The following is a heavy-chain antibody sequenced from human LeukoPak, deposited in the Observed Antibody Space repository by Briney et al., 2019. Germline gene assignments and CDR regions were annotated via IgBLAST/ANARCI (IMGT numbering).Heavy chain of an antibody. Sequence: PGGSLRLPCAASGFTFSSYEMNWVRQAPGKGLEWVSYISSSGSTIYYADSVKGRFTISRDNAKNSLYLQMNSLRAEDTAVYYCARVHYYDSSGLDAFDIWGQGTMVTVSS. CDR2: ISSSGSTI. J-gene: IGHJ3*02. CDR1: GFTFSSYE. CDR3: ARVHYYDSSGLDAFDI. D-gene: IGHD3-22*01. V-gene: IGHV3-48*03.